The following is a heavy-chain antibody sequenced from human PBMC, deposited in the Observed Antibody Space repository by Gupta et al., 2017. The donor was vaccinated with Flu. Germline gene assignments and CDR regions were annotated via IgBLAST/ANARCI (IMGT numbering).Heavy chain of an antibody. CDR1: GFTFSSYG. V-gene: IGHV3-33*01. J-gene: IGHJ6*02. CDR2: IWYDGSNK. D-gene: IGHD6-19*01. Sequence: QVQLVESGGGVVQPGRSLRLSCAASGFTFSSYGRHWVRQAPGKGLGWVAVIWYDGSNKYYADSGKGRFTISRDNSKNTLYLQRNSLRAEETAVDYCASLAGEDDYYYYCMDVWGQGTTVTVSS. CDR3: ASLAGEDDYYYYCMDV.